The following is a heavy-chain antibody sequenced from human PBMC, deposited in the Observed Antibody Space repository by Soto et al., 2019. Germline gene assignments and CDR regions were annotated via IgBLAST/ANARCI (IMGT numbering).Heavy chain of an antibody. D-gene: IGHD4-17*01. CDR1: GFTFRNYG. Sequence: QVHLVESGGGVVQPGRSLRLSCAASGFTFRNYGFHWVRQAPGKGLEWVAVIWYDGSQKYHADSVKGRFSISRDDAKNTLFLEMNSLRLEDTAVYYCARETTTDEALEIWGQGTMVTVSS. CDR3: ARETTTDEALEI. V-gene: IGHV3-33*01. CDR2: IWYDGSQK. J-gene: IGHJ3*02.